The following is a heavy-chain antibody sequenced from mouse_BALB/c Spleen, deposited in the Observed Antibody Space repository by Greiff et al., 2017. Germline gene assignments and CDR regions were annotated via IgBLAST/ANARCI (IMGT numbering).Heavy chain of an antibody. CDR1: GFTFSSYY. V-gene: IGHV5-6-2*01. CDR2: INSNGGST. CDR3: ARQKTTVVAHWYFDV. J-gene: IGHJ1*01. Sequence: EVMLVESGGGLVKLGGSLKLSCAASGFTFSSYYMSWVRQTPEKRLELVAAINSNGGSTYYPDTVKGRFTISRDNAKNTLYLQMSSLKSEDTALYYCARQKTTVVAHWYFDVWGAGTTVTVSS. D-gene: IGHD1-1*01.